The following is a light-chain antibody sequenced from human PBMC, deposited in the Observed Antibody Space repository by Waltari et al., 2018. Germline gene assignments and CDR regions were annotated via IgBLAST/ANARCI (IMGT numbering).Light chain of an antibody. Sequence: QSVLTQPPSASETPGQRVTIPCSGSSSNIGTYSLYWYHQRPGTAPKLLIYRNDQRPSGVPDRFSGSKSGTSASLAISGLRSEDEADYYCATWDDTLNMVFGGGTKLTVL. J-gene: IGLJ2*01. CDR3: ATWDDTLNMV. CDR2: RND. V-gene: IGLV1-47*01. CDR1: SSNIGTYS.